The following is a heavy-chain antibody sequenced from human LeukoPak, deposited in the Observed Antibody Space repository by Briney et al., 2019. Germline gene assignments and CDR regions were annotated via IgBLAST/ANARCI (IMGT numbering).Heavy chain of an antibody. CDR2: IYYSGST. CDR3: AAKERGSYWGLDAFDI. J-gene: IGHJ3*02. V-gene: IGHV4-61*01. Sequence: SETLSLTCAVSGYSISSGYYWSWIRQPPGKGLEWIGYIYYSGSTNYNPSLKSRVTISVDTSKNQFSLKLSSVTAADTAVYYCAAKERGSYWGLDAFDIWGQGTMVTVSS. CDR1: GYSISSGYY. D-gene: IGHD1-26*01.